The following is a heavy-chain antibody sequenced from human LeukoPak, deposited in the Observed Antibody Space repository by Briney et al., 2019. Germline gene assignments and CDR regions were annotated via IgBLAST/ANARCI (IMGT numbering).Heavy chain of an antibody. V-gene: IGHV1-46*01. Sequence: GGSLRLSCAASGYTFTSYLAHWVRQAPGQGLEWMGIINPSDGSTSYAQKFQGRVAMTRDTSTSTVYMELSSLRSDDTAVYYCVRELVGGYFDYWGQGTLVTVSS. CDR3: VRELVGGYFDY. CDR2: INPSDGST. CDR1: GYTFTSYL. D-gene: IGHD1-26*01. J-gene: IGHJ4*02.